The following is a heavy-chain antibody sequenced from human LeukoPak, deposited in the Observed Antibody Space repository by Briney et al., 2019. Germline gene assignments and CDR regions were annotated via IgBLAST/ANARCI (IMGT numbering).Heavy chain of an antibody. D-gene: IGHD4/OR15-4a*01. CDR3: VRGPYGASISKWFDP. V-gene: IGHV4-59*01. CDR1: RDSISGYS. J-gene: IGHJ5*02. CDR2: IYYSGDT. Sequence: SSETLSLTCTVSRDSISGYSWSWIRQSPGGGLEWIGYIYYSGDTAYNPSLRSRVTMSVDTSKNQFSLQLGSMTTADTAVYYCVRGPYGASISKWFDPWGQGTQVIVSP.